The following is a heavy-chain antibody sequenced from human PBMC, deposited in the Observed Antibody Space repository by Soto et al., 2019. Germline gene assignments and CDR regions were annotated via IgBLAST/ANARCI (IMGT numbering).Heavy chain of an antibody. J-gene: IGHJ4*02. CDR2: ISGIRDYI. V-gene: IGHV3-21*06. D-gene: IGHD3-22*01. CDR3: AREGVHNYNEYYFDY. Sequence: GGSLRLSCAASGFTFSYYTVHWVRRAPGKGLEWVSSISGIRDYIRYADSVKGRFTISRDNAKTSLYLQMNSLTAEDTAVYYCAREGVHNYNEYYFDYWGQGTLVTVSS. CDR1: GFTFSYYT.